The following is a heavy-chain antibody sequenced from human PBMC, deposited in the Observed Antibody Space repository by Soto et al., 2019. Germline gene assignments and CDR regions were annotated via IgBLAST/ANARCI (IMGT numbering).Heavy chain of an antibody. V-gene: IGHV1-18*01. CDR3: ARDRPVDGTYVSLDY. CDR1: GYTFTSYG. D-gene: IGHD6-19*01. J-gene: IGHJ4*02. Sequence: QVQLVQSGAEVKKPGASVKVSCKASGYTFTSYGISWVRQAPGQGLEGMGWISAYNGNTNYAQKLQGRVTMTTDTSTSTAYMELRSLRSDDTAVYYCARDRPVDGTYVSLDYWGQGTLVTVSS. CDR2: ISAYNGNT.